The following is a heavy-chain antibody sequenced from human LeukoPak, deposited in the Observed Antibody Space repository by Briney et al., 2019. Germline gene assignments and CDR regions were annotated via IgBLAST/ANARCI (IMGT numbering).Heavy chain of an antibody. V-gene: IGHV3-9*01. Sequence: PGGSLRLSCAASGFTFDDYAMHWVRQAPGKGLEWVSGISWNSGSIGYADSVKGRFTISRDNAKNSLYLQMNSLRAEDTALYYCAKSSGWTTDYYYYMDVWGKGTTVTISS. CDR1: GFTFDDYA. CDR3: AKSSGWTTDYYYYMDV. CDR2: ISWNSGSI. J-gene: IGHJ6*03. D-gene: IGHD6-19*01.